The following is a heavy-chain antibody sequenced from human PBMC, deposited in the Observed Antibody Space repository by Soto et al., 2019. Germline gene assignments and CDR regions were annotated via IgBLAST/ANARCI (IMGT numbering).Heavy chain of an antibody. J-gene: IGHJ4*02. D-gene: IGHD6-13*01. CDR3: ARAQYSSSWYPFDY. Sequence: QVQLVESGGGVVQPGRSLRLSCAASGFTFSSYGMHWVRQAPGKGLEWVAVIYYDGSNKYYADSVKGRFTSSRDNSKNTLYLQMNSLRAEDTALYYCARAQYSSSWYPFDYWGQGTLVTVSS. V-gene: IGHV3-33*01. CDR1: GFTFSSYG. CDR2: IYYDGSNK.